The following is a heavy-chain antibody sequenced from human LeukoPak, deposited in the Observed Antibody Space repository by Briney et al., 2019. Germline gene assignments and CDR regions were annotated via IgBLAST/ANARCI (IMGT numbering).Heavy chain of an antibody. Sequence: PSETLSLTCTVSGYSFSSGQYWGWIRQPPGKGLELIGNIYHSGSTHYNPSLKTRVTVSVDTPKNQFSLKLRSVPAADTAVYYCARCFGAGAYEDYWGQGILVTVSS. CDR3: ARCFGAGAYEDY. J-gene: IGHJ4*02. D-gene: IGHD3-10*01. V-gene: IGHV4-38-2*02. CDR2: IYHSGST. CDR1: GYSFSSGQY.